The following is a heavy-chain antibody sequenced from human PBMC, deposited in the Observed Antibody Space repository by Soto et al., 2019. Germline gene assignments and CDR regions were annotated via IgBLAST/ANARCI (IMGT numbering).Heavy chain of an antibody. CDR3: ARSSGYQLYDLAY. D-gene: IGHD5-12*01. CDR2: IYWDDDK. CDR1: GFSLSTSGVG. J-gene: IGHJ4*02. V-gene: IGHV2-5*02. Sequence: QITLKESGPTLVKPTQTLTLTCTFSGFSLSTSGVGVGWIRQPPGKALEWLALIYWDDDKRYSPSLKSRLTMSKHTAKNMVDLTMTTMDPVDTASDYCARSSGYQLYDLAYWGQGALFAVSS.